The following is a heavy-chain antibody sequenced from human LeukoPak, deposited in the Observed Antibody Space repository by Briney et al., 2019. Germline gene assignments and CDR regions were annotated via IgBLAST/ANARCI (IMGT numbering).Heavy chain of an antibody. Sequence: GGSLRLSCAASGFTFSNYNMNWVRQAPGKGLEWVSSISSSSTYIYYEDSVKGRFTISRDNAKNSLYLQVNSLRAEDTAVYYCARLGYCSGGSCSNGFDIWGRGTMVTVSS. CDR1: GFTFSNYN. J-gene: IGHJ3*02. V-gene: IGHV3-21*01. D-gene: IGHD2-15*01. CDR2: ISSSSTYI. CDR3: ARLGYCSGGSCSNGFDI.